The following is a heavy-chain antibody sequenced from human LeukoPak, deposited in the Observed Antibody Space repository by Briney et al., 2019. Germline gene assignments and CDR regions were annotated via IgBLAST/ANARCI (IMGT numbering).Heavy chain of an antibody. D-gene: IGHD6-19*01. CDR1: GGTFSSYA. CDR3: ARAYSSGWTPANYYYYYGMDV. Sequence: ASVKVSCKASGGTFSSYAISWVRQAPGQGLEWMGRIIPIFGIANYAQKFQGRVTITADKSTGTAYMELSSLRSEDTAVYYCARAYSSGWTPANYYYYYGMDVWGQGTTVTVSS. V-gene: IGHV1-69*04. CDR2: IIPIFGIA. J-gene: IGHJ6*02.